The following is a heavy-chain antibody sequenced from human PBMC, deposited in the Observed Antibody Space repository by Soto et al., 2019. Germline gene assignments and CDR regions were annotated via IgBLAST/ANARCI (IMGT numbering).Heavy chain of an antibody. V-gene: IGHV4-39*01. CDR1: GDSISSSGFY. CDR3: ARGRKEYSSSWYVD. CDR2: IYYSGST. D-gene: IGHD6-13*01. J-gene: IGHJ4*02. Sequence: SETLSLTCAVSGDSISSSGFYWGWIRQPPGKGLEWIGSIYYSGSTYYNPSLKSRVTVSVDTSKNQFSLKLSSVTAADTAVYYCARGRKEYSSSWYVDWGQGTLVTVSS.